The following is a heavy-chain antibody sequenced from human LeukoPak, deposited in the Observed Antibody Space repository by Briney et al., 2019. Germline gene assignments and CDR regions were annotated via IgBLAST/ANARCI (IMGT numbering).Heavy chain of an antibody. D-gene: IGHD2-21*01. V-gene: IGHV1-69*04. Sequence: ASVKVSCKASGGTFSSYTISWVRQAPGQGLDWMGRIIPILGIANYAQKFQGRVRITADKSTSTANMELSSLRSADTAVYYCARDLERRRVYCGGDCYLHAFDIWGQGTMVTVSS. J-gene: IGHJ3*02. CDR1: GGTFSSYT. CDR2: IIPILGIA. CDR3: ARDLERRRVYCGGDCYLHAFDI.